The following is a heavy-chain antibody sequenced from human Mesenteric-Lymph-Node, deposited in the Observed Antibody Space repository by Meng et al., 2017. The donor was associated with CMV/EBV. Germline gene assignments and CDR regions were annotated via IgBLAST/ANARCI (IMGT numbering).Heavy chain of an antibody. V-gene: IGHV4-59*01. CDR2: IYYSGST. D-gene: IGHD1-26*01. Sequence: SETPSLTCTVSGGSISSYYWSWIRQPPGKGLEWIGYIYYSGSTNYNSSLKTRVTISVDTSKNQFSLKLRSVTAADTAVYYCARDGGSYYVQAAFDIWGQGTMVTVSS. J-gene: IGHJ3*02. CDR3: ARDGGSYYVQAAFDI. CDR1: GGSISSYY.